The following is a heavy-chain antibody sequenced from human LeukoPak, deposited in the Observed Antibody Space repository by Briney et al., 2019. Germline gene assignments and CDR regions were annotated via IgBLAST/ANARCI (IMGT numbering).Heavy chain of an antibody. CDR3: AISSIVGVFDY. V-gene: IGHV4-38-2*01. D-gene: IGHD1-26*01. Sequence: PSETLSLTCAVSGYSITSGYYWGWIRQPPGKGLEWIGSIYHSGSTYYNPSLKSRVTMLVDTSKNQFSLRLSSVTAADTAVYYCAISSIVGVFDYWGQGTLVTVSS. J-gene: IGHJ4*02. CDR2: IYHSGST. CDR1: GYSITSGYY.